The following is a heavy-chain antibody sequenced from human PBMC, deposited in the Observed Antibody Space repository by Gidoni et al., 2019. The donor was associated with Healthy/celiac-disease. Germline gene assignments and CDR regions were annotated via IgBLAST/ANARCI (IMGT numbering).Heavy chain of an antibody. CDR1: GGSFGGYY. CDR3: ARLKGRIAARPQYYFDY. Sequence: QVQLQQWGAVLLKPSETLSLTCAVYGGSFGGYYWSWIRQPPGKGLEWIGEINHSGSTNYNPSLKSRVTISVDTSKNQFSLKLSSVTAADTAVYYCARLKGRIAARPQYYFDYWGQGTLVTVSS. CDR2: INHSGST. V-gene: IGHV4-34*01. J-gene: IGHJ4*02. D-gene: IGHD6-6*01.